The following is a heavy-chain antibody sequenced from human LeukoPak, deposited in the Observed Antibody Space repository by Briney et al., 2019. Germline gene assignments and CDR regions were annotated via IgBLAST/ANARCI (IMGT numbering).Heavy chain of an antibody. CDR1: GFTFSSYR. D-gene: IGHD5-18*01. CDR2: ISSSSSSV. J-gene: IGHJ4*02. CDR3: AREGYSYGSYFDY. Sequence: EGSLRLSCAASGFTFSSYRMTWVRQAPGKGLEWVSYISSSSSSVYYADSVKGRFTISSDNAKNSLYLQMNSLRAEDTAVYYCAREGYSYGSYFDYWGQGTLVTVSS. V-gene: IGHV3-48*04.